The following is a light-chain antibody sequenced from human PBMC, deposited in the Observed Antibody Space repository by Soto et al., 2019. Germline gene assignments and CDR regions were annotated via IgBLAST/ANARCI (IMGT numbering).Light chain of an antibody. CDR3: SSYTSSSTLV. J-gene: IGLJ2*01. Sequence: QSVLTQPASVSGSPGQSITISCTGTSSDVGGYNYVSWYQQHPGKAPKLMIYDVSIRPSGVSYRFSGSKSGNTASLTISGLQAEDEADYHCSSYTSSSTLVFGGGTQLTVL. CDR2: DVS. CDR1: SSDVGGYNY. V-gene: IGLV2-14*03.